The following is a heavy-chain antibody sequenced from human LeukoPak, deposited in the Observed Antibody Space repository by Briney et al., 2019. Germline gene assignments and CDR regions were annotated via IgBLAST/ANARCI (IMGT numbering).Heavy chain of an antibody. CDR2: ISGDNGNT. J-gene: IGHJ3*02. V-gene: IGHV1-18*01. CDR3: ARATSTTPVIDAFDI. Sequence: ASVKVSCKASNYPFTSYGITWVRQAPGQGLEWMGWISGDNGNTNYAQKLQGRVTMTTDTSTSTAYMELRSLRSDDTAVYYCARATSTTPVIDAFDIWGQGTMVTVSS. D-gene: IGHD1-1*01. CDR1: NYPFTSYG.